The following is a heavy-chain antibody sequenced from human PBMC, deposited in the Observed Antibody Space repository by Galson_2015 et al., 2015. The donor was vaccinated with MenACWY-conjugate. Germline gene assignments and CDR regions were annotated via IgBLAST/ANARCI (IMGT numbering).Heavy chain of an antibody. CDR3: ARDRYCSGGSCYSWLNAFEI. D-gene: IGHD2-15*01. CDR2: INAGNDNT. CDR1: GYTFTSYA. V-gene: IGHV1-3*01. J-gene: IGHJ3*02. Sequence: SVKVSCKASGYTFTSYAMHWVRQAPGQRLEWMGWINAGNDNTKYSQKFQGRVTITRDTSASTAYMELSSLRSEDTAVYYCARDRYCSGGSCYSWLNAFEIWGQGTMVTVSS.